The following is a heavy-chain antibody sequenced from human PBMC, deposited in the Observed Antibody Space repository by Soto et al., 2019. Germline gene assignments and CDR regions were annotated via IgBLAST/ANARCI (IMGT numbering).Heavy chain of an antibody. Sequence: QVQLVQSGAEVKKPGASVKVSCKASGYTFTSYGISWVRQAPGQGLEWMGWITAYNGTTNYAQRLQGRVTMTPDTAXXTAYMQRGSLRSADTAVYFGARREQANYYYYGMDVWGQGTTVTVSS. CDR1: GYTFTSYG. CDR3: ARREQANYYYYGMDV. CDR2: ITAYNGTT. V-gene: IGHV1-18*01. J-gene: IGHJ6*02. D-gene: IGHD1-26*01.